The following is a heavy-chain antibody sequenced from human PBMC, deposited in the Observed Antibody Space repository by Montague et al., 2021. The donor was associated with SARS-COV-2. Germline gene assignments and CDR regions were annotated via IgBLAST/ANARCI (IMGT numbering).Heavy chain of an antibody. CDR2: INYSGIT. D-gene: IGHD5-12*01. CDR3: ARSGWLTRGFDS. CDR1: GGSISTYY. Sequence: SETLSLTCTVSGGSISTYYWSWIRQPPGKGLEWIAYINYSGITNHNPSLKSQVSVSLDTSKNHFSLNLKSVTAADTAVYYCARSGWLTRGFDSWGQGTRVSVSS. V-gene: IGHV4-59*01. J-gene: IGHJ4*02.